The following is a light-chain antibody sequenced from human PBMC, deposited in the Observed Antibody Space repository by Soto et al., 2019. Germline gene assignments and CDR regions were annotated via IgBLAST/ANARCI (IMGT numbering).Light chain of an antibody. CDR1: SSDVGGYHY. Sequence: QSVLTQPASVSGSPGQSITISCTGTSSDVGGYHYVSWYQQNPGKAPKLMIYEVSNRPSGVSNRFSGSKSGKMASLTISGLQAEDEADYYCSSYTIDRTYVFGTGTKVTVL. J-gene: IGLJ1*01. CDR2: EVS. V-gene: IGLV2-14*01. CDR3: SSYTIDRTYV.